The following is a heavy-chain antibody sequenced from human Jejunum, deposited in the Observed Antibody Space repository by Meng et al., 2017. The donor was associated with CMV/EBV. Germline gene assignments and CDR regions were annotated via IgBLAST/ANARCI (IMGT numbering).Heavy chain of an antibody. D-gene: IGHD3-22*01. Sequence: FTDYAMHWVRQAPGKGLEWVAVMSYSGNNKWYADSVKGRFTISRDIYENTLYLEMNSLRPEDTAVYYCARDLTYYNESSGYYGLDYWGQGTLVTVSS. V-gene: IGHV3-30-3*01. CDR1: FTDYA. J-gene: IGHJ4*02. CDR3: ARDLTYYNESSGYYGLDY. CDR2: MSYSGNNK.